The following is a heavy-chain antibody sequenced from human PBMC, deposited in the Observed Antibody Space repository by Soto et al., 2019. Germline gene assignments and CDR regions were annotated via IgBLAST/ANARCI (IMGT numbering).Heavy chain of an antibody. Sequence: PGESLKISCKGSGYSFTSYWIGWVRQMPGKGLEWMGIIYPGDSDTRYSPSFQGQVTISADKSISTAYLQWSSLKASDTAMYYCARNYGHDCSGDNCYFYFWGQGTLVTVSS. CDR2: IYPGDSDT. D-gene: IGHD2-15*01. V-gene: IGHV5-51*01. J-gene: IGHJ4*02. CDR3: ARNYGHDCSGDNCYFYF. CDR1: GYSFTSYW.